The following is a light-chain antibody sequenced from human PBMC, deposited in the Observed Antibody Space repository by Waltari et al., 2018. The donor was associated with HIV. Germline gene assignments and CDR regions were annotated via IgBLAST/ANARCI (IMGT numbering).Light chain of an antibody. V-gene: IGLV1-40*01. Sequence: QSVLTQPPSVSGAPGQRVTFPCTGCSPNIGARFALHWYQQLPGTAPKLLIYGNNNRPSGVPDRFSGSKSGTSASLAITGLQAEDEADYYCQSYDSSLSGSWVFGGGTKLTVL. CDR1: SPNIGARFA. J-gene: IGLJ3*02. CDR3: QSYDSSLSGSWV. CDR2: GNN.